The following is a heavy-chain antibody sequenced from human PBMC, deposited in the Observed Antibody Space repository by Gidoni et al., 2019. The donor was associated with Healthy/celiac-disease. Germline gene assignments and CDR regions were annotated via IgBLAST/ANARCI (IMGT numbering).Heavy chain of an antibody. D-gene: IGHD4-17*01. CDR3: ARDSWRTTVTPSFDY. V-gene: IGHV3-48*02. CDR1: GFTLSSYS. J-gene: IGHJ4*02. Sequence: EVQLVESGGGLVQPGGALRLSCAASGFTLSSYSMNWGRQAPGKGLECVSYISSSSSTIYYADSVKVRFTISRDNAKNSLYLQMNSLRDEDTALYYCARDSWRTTVTPSFDYWGQGTLVTVSS. CDR2: ISSSSSTI.